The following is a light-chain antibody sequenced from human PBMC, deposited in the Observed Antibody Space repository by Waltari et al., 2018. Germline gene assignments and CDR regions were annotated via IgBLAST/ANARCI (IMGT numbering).Light chain of an antibody. CDR3: AAWDDSLNGRYV. J-gene: IGLJ1*01. Sequence: QSVLTQPPSASGTPGQRVTISCSGSGSNIGRNPVNWYQQLPGTAPKLLIYSNNQLPSGVPDRFSGSKSGTSASLAISGLQSEDEADYYCAAWDDSLNGRYVFGTGTKVTVL. CDR2: SNN. V-gene: IGLV1-44*01. CDR1: GSNIGRNP.